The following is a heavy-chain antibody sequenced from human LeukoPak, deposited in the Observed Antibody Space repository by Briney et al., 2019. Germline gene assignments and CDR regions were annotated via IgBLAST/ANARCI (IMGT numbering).Heavy chain of an antibody. J-gene: IGHJ6*03. CDR3: ASCGAGYCSFHRGDYYYYMDV. CDR2: INPNSGGT. Sequence: ASVKVSCKASGYTFTGYYMHWVRQAPGQGLEWMGWINPNSGGTNYAQKFQGRVTMTRDTSISTAYMELSRLRSDDTAVYYCASCGAGYCSFHRGDYYYYMDVWGKRTTVTVSS. CDR1: GYTFTGYY. D-gene: IGHD2-15*01. V-gene: IGHV1-2*02.